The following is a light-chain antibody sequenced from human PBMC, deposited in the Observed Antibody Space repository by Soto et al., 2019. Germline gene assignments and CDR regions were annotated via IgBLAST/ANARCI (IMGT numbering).Light chain of an antibody. CDR1: QSVSSY. V-gene: IGKV3-11*01. CDR2: DAS. Sequence: EIVFTQSPATLSSSPGERATLSCRASQSVSSYFAWYHQKPGQAPRLLIYDASNRATGIPARFSGSGSGTEFSLTMSSLEPEDFAVYYCQQRSSWPPDTFGQGTKLEIK. CDR3: QQRSSWPPDT. J-gene: IGKJ2*01.